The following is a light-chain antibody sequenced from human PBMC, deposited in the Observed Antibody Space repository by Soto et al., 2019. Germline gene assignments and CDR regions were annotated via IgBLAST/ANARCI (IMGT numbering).Light chain of an antibody. Sequence: QSALTQPASVSGSPGQSITISCTGTSSDVGAYNYVSWYQQHPGKAPKLMICDVSKRPSGVSNRFSGSKSGKTASLTISGLQAGDEADYYCSSYTSSSTLGVIFGGGTKLTVL. CDR3: SSYTSSSTLGVI. V-gene: IGLV2-14*01. J-gene: IGLJ2*01. CDR2: DVS. CDR1: SSDVGAYNY.